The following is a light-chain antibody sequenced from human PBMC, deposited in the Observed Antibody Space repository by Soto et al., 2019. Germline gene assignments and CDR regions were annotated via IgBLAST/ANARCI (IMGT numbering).Light chain of an antibody. CDR1: SSDVGFYNY. J-gene: IGLJ1*01. CDR2: EVS. CDR3: SSYTRSGTYV. V-gene: IGLV2-14*01. Sequence: LTQPASVSGSPGQSITISCTGTSSDVGFYNYVSWYQQHPGKAPKLMIYEVSHRPSGVSNRFSGSKSGNTASLTISGLQAEDEAYYYCSSYTRSGTYVFGTGTKVTVL.